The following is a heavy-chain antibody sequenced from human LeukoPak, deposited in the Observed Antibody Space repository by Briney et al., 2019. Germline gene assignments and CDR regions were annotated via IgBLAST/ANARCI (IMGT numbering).Heavy chain of an antibody. D-gene: IGHD3-16*01. J-gene: IGHJ4*02. CDR3: ARGAHYAWNS. CDR2: VYYSETT. CDR1: GGSISSYY. Sequence: SETLSLTCTVSGGSISSYYWSWIRQPPGKGLEWIGYVYYSETTNYNPSLKSRVIISVDTSKNQFSLTLTSVTAADTAVYFCARGAHYAWNSWGQGTLVTVSS. V-gene: IGHV4-59*12.